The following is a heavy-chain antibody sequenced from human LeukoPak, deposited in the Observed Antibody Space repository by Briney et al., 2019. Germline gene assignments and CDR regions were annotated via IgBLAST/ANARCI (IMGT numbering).Heavy chain of an antibody. V-gene: IGHV4-39*01. J-gene: IGHJ3*02. D-gene: IGHD3-10*01. CDR3: ARGGDKAFDI. Sequence: SETLSLTCTVSGGSITTSGHYWGWIRQPPGKGLEWIGSIDYRERTTYNPSLKSRVTVSADTSRNQFSLKLSSVTATDTAVYYCARGGDKAFDIWGQGTMVTVSS. CDR1: GGSITTSGHY. CDR2: IDYRERT.